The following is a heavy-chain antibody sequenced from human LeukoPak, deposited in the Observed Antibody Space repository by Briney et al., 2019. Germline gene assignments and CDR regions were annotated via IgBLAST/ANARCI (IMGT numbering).Heavy chain of an antibody. CDR3: ARADSGYYYDSSGYFDY. J-gene: IGHJ4*02. Sequence: ASVKVSCKASGYTFTNYAVHWVRQAPGQRLEWMGWINAGNGNTKYSQKFQGRVTITRDTSASTAYMELSSLRSEDTAVYYCARADSGYYYDSSGYFDYWGQGTLVTVSS. V-gene: IGHV1-3*01. D-gene: IGHD3-22*01. CDR2: INAGNGNT. CDR1: GYTFTNYA.